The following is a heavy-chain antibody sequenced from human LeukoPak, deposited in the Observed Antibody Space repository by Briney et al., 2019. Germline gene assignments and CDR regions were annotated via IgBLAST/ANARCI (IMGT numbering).Heavy chain of an antibody. CDR2: IRYSGST. D-gene: IGHD6-19*01. J-gene: IGHJ4*02. CDR1: GGSINSYY. Sequence: PSETLSLTCTVSGGSINSYYWSWIRQPPGRGLEWIGYIRYSGSTNYNPSLKNRVTISVDTSKNQFSLKPTSVTAADTAVYYCARGSAEVAGTIEYWGQGTLVTVSS. V-gene: IGHV4-59*01. CDR3: ARGSAEVAGTIEY.